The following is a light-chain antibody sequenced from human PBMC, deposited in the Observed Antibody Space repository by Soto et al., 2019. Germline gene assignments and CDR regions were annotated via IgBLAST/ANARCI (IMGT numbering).Light chain of an antibody. CDR2: DAS. CDR1: QSVSAW. CDR3: QQYNLFWT. V-gene: IGKV1-5*01. Sequence: DIQMTHSPPTLSASVGDRVTITCRASQSVSAWLAWFQQKPGKAPKLLIYDASSLEGGVPSRFSGSGSGTEFTLTISSLQPDDFATYYCQQYNLFWTFGQGTKVEIK. J-gene: IGKJ1*01.